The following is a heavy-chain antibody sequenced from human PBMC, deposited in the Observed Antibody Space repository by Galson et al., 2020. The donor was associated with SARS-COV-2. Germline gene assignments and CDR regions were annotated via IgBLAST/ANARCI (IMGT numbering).Heavy chain of an antibody. J-gene: IGHJ4*02. Sequence: SQTLSPTFTVSGGSISSGTYFWGWFRQPPGKGLEWIGSIYYSGSTYYNPSLKSRVTISVDTTKNQFSLKLSSVTAADTAVYYCARDEGYTVGYKEIDYWGQGTLVTVSS. V-gene: IGHV4-39*07. D-gene: IGHD5-18*01. CDR2: IYYSGST. CDR3: ARDEGYTVGYKEIDY. CDR1: GGSISSGTYF.